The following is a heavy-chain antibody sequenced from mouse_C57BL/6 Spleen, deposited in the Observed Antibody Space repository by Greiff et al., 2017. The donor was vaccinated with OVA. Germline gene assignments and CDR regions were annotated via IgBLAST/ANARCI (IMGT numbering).Heavy chain of an antibody. CDR1: GYAFSSYW. CDR3: ARSGKEAWFAY. CDR2: IYPGDGDT. V-gene: IGHV1-80*01. D-gene: IGHD1-3*01. J-gene: IGHJ3*01. Sequence: QVQLKQSGAELVKPGASVKISCKASGYAFSSYWMNWVKQRPGKGLEWIGQIYPGDGDTNYNGKFKGKATLTADKSSSTAYMQLSSLTSEDSAVYFCARSGKEAWFAYWGQGTLVTVSA.